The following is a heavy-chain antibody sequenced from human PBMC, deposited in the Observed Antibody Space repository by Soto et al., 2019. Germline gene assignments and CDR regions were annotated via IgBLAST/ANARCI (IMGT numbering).Heavy chain of an antibody. CDR1: GGSISSSSYY. V-gene: IGHV4-39*01. D-gene: IGHD4-17*01. J-gene: IGHJ4*02. CDR3: ARQLLAVTTDY. Sequence: SETLSLTCTVSGGSISSSSYYWGWIRQPPGKGLEWIGSIYYSGSTYYNPSLKSRVTISVDTSKNQFSLKLSSVTAADTAVYYCARQLLAVTTDYWGQGTLVTVSS. CDR2: IYYSGST.